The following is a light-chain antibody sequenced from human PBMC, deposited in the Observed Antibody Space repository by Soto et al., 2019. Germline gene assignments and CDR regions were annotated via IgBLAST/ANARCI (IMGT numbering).Light chain of an antibody. CDR3: CSYGGSYTPYV. Sequence: QSVLTQPRSVSGSPGQSVTISCTGTSSDVGLYNYVSWYQQHPGKAPELIIYDVSKRPSGVPDRFSGSKSGNTASLTISGLQAEDEGEYFCCSYGGSYTPYVFGTGTKVTVL. CDR1: SSDVGLYNY. V-gene: IGLV2-11*01. J-gene: IGLJ1*01. CDR2: DVS.